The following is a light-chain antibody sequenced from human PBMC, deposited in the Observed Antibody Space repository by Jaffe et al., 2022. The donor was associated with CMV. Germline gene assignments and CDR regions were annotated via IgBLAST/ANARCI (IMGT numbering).Light chain of an antibody. CDR3: QHYHNWPRT. V-gene: IGKV3-15*01. CDR2: GAS. Sequence: EIVMTQSPATLSVSPGERATLSCRASQSVSNNLAWYQQKPGQAPRLLMYGASTRATGVPARFSGSGSGTEFTLTISSLESEDFAVYYCQHYHNWPRTFGQGTKAEIK. CDR1: QSVSNN. J-gene: IGKJ1*01.